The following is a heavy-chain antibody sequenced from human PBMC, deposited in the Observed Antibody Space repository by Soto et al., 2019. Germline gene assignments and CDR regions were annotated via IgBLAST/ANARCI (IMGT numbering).Heavy chain of an antibody. CDR2: INHSGST. J-gene: IGHJ4*02. CDR3: AIAATQTGDDY. CDR1: GGSFSGYY. Sequence: SETLSLTCAVYGGSFSGYYWSWIRQPPGKGLEWIGEINHSGSTNYNPSLKSRVTISVDTSKNQFSLKLSSVTAADTAVYYCAIAATQTGDDYWGQGTLVTVSS. D-gene: IGHD7-27*01. V-gene: IGHV4-34*01.